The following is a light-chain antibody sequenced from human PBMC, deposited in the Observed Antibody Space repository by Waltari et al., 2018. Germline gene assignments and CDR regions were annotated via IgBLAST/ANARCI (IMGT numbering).Light chain of an antibody. V-gene: IGKV3-20*01. CDR3: QKYVSFPAT. CDR1: QSVSRY. Sequence: SSGERATISCRASQSVSRYLAWNQPQPDQAPRLPVYDASTRATGIPDRFSGGGYGTDFSLTISRLEPEDFAVYYCQKYVSFPATFGQGAKVEI. J-gene: IGKJ1*01. CDR2: DAS.